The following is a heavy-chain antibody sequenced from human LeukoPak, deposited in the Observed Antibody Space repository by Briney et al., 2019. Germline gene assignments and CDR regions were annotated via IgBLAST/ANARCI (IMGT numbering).Heavy chain of an antibody. V-gene: IGHV7-4-1*02. D-gene: IGHD1-26*01. CDR1: GYTFTSYA. CDR2: INTNTGNP. CDR3: ASSYRGYYYYYMDV. J-gene: IGHJ6*03. Sequence: ASVKVSCKASGYTFTSYAMNWVRQAPGQGLEWMGWINTNTGNPTYAQGFTGRFVFSLDTSVSTAYLRISSLKAEDTAVYYCASSYRGYYYYYMDVWGKGTTVTVSS.